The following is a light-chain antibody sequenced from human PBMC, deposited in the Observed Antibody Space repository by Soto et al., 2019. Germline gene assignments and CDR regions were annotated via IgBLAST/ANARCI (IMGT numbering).Light chain of an antibody. V-gene: IGKV3-11*01. Sequence: EIVLTQSPATLSLSPGERATLSCRASESLYTYLAWFQQKPGQAPRLLIYDTSSRATGVPARFSGSGAGTDYTLTISSLEPEDFAVYYCHQYYSVPQTFGQGTNLDIK. CDR3: HQYYSVPQT. CDR1: ESLYTY. CDR2: DTS. J-gene: IGKJ2*01.